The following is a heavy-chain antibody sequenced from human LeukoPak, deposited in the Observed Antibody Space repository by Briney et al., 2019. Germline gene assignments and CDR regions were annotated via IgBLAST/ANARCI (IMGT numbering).Heavy chain of an antibody. D-gene: IGHD1-26*01. Sequence: PPGASLRLCCAASGFTFSSYGMHWVRQARGKGLEWVAFIRYDGTNKYYPYSVRGRFTISRDNSKNTLYLQINSLRAEDTAVYYCAKSPYSGSYYGVRYNWFDPWGQGTLVTVSS. V-gene: IGHV3-30*02. CDR3: AKSPYSGSYYGVRYNWFDP. CDR1: GFTFSSYG. CDR2: IRYDGTNK. J-gene: IGHJ5*02.